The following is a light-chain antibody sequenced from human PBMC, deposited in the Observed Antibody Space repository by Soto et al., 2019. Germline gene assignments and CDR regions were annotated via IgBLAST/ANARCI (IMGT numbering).Light chain of an antibody. CDR2: GAS. CDR1: QSVSSMY. J-gene: IGKJ1*01. Sequence: EIVLTQSPGTLSLSPGERATLSCMASQSVSSMYLAWYQQKPGQAPRVLIYGASTRATEIPARFSGSGSGTEFTLTISSLQSEDFAVYYCQQYNNWPQTFGQGTKVDI. CDR3: QQYNNWPQT. V-gene: IGKV3-15*01.